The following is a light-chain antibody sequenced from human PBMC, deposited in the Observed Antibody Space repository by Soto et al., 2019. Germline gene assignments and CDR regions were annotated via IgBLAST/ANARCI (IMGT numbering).Light chain of an antibody. V-gene: IGKV1-39*01. Sequence: IHTTQSTSSLSASVRDRVTTTCRASQNIKKFLNWYQQRPGKAPSALIHATSTLQNGVSSRFSGSGSDTDFTLTITSLQPEDFATYFCQQSYSSLLTFGGRTKVDI. J-gene: IGKJ4*01. CDR2: ATS. CDR1: QNIKKF. CDR3: QQSYSSLLT.